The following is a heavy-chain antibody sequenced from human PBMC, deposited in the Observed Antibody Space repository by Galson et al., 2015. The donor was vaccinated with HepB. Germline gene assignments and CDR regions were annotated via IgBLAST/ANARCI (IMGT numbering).Heavy chain of an antibody. D-gene: IGHD6-19*01. Sequence: VKVSCKASGYTFTSYAMHWVRQAPGQRLEWMGWINAGNGNTKYSQKFQGRVTITRDTSASTAYMELSSLRSEDTAVYYCARGIAVAGTGIDYWGQETLVTVSS. CDR1: GYTFTSYA. CDR3: ARGIAVAGTGIDY. CDR2: INAGNGNT. J-gene: IGHJ4*02. V-gene: IGHV1-3*01.